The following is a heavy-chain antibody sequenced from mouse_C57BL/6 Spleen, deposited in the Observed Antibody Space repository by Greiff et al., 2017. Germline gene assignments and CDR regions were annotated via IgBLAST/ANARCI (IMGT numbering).Heavy chain of an antibody. Sequence: EVMLVESEGGLVQPGSSMKLSCTASGFTFSDYYMAWVRQVPEKGLEWVANINYDGSSTYYLDSLKSRFIISRDNAKNMLYLQMSSLKSEDTATYYCARDSFYSIYAMDYWGQGTSVTVSS. D-gene: IGHD2-5*01. CDR2: INYDGSST. V-gene: IGHV5-16*01. CDR1: GFTFSDYY. J-gene: IGHJ4*01. CDR3: ARDSFYSIYAMDY.